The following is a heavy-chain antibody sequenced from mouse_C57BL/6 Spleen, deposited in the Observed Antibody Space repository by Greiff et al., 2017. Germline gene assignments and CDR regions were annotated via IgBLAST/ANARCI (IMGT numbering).Heavy chain of an antibody. CDR1: GYTFTSYW. D-gene: IGHD2-1*01. V-gene: IGHV1-69*01. J-gene: IGHJ3*01. CDR2: IDPSDSYT. Sequence: VQLQQPGAELVMPGASVKLSCTASGYTFTSYWMHWVKQRPGQGLEWIGEIDPSDSYTNYNQKFQGKSTLTVDTSSSTAYMQLSSLTSEDSAVYCCAKSSYGNYWFAYWGQGTLVTVSA. CDR3: AKSSYGNYWFAY.